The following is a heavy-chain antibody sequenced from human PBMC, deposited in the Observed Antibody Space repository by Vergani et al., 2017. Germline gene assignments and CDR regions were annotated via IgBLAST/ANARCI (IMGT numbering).Heavy chain of an antibody. CDR1: GFTFSSYW. D-gene: IGHD3-3*01. CDR2: IKQDGSEK. Sequence: EVQLVESGGGLVQPGGSLRLSCAASGFTFSSYWMSWVRQAPGKGLEWVANIKQDGSEKYYADSVKGRFTISRDNAKNSLYLQMNSLRAEDTAVYYCAGRRGYYRFHYFDYWGQGTLVTVSS. CDR3: AGRRGYYRFHYFDY. V-gene: IGHV3-7*01. J-gene: IGHJ4*02.